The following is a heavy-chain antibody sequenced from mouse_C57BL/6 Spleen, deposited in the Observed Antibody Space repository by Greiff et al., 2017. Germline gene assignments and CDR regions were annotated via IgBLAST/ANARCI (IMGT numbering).Heavy chain of an antibody. CDR1: GYAFSSSW. Sequence: QVQLQQSGPELVKPGASVKISCKASGYAFSSSWMNWVKQRPGKGLEWIGRIYPGDGDTNYTGKFKGKATLTADKSSSTAYMQLSSLTSEDSAVYFCARQNYGYGEWYFDVWGTGTTVTGSS. CDR3: ARQNYGYGEWYFDV. V-gene: IGHV1-82*01. CDR2: IYPGDGDT. J-gene: IGHJ1*03. D-gene: IGHD2-2*01.